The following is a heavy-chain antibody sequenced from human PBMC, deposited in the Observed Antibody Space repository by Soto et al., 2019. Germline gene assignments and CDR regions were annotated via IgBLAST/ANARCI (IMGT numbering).Heavy chain of an antibody. CDR2: IIPIFGTA. CDR1: GGTFSSYA. Sequence: QVQLVQSGAEVKKPGSSVKVSCKASGGTFSSYAISWVRQAPGQGLEWMGGIIPIFGTANYAQKFQGRVTITADESTSTAYMELRSLRSEDTAVYYCARSITVATISYYYYGMDVWGQGTTVTVSS. J-gene: IGHJ6*02. D-gene: IGHD5-12*01. V-gene: IGHV1-69*01. CDR3: ARSITVATISYYYYGMDV.